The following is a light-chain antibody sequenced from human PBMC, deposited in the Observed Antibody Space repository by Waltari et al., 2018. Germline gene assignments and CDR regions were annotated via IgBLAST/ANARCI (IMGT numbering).Light chain of an antibody. V-gene: IGKV1D-16*01. J-gene: IGKJ3*01. CDR2: ASS. Sequence: DIQMTQAPSSLSASVGDRVTITCRASPDITKWLAWSQQQPERAPKSLIFASSVWHSWVPSRFSGSLSGTNFTLTITNLQPEDFATYYCQQYHSFPCSFGPGTRVDI. CDR3: QQYHSFPCS. CDR1: PDITKW.